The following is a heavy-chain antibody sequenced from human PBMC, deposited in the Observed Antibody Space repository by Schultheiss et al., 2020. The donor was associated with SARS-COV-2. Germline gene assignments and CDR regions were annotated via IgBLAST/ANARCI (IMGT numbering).Heavy chain of an antibody. Sequence: SVKVSCKASGGTFSRYAISWVRQAPGQGLEWMGGIIPIFGTANYAQKFQGRVTITADESTSTAYMELSSLRSEDTAVYYCARGGQQLLYYYGMDVWGQGTTVTVSS. J-gene: IGHJ6*02. V-gene: IGHV1-69*13. CDR2: IIPIFGTA. D-gene: IGHD6-13*01. CDR3: ARGGQQLLYYYGMDV. CDR1: GGTFSRYA.